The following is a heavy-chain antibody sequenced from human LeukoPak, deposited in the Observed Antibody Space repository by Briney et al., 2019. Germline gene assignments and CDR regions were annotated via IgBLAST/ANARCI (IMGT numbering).Heavy chain of an antibody. CDR2: INPNSGGT. V-gene: IGHV1-2*02. D-gene: IGHD3-3*01. CDR3: ARFTIFGVVISGSDY. Sequence: VASVKVSCKASGYTFTGYYMHWVRQAPGQGLEWMGWINPNSGGTNYAQKLQGRVTMTTDTSTSTAYMELRSLRSDDTAVYYCARFTIFGVVISGSDYWGQGTLVTVSS. J-gene: IGHJ4*02. CDR1: GYTFTGYY.